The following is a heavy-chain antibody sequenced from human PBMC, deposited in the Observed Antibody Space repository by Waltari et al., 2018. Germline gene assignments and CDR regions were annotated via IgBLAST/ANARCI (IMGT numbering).Heavy chain of an antibody. Sequence: QLQLQESGPRLVKPSGTLSRNCAVSGYSVSSANWCRWVRQSPQKGLEWIGQVHGSGRSNYSPSFASRVTVSLDTSNNQFSLKVTAATAADTAVYYCARDRGRGLLLDTWGPGILVTVSP. CDR2: VHGSGRS. J-gene: IGHJ4*02. CDR1: GYSVSSANW. CDR3: ARDRGRGLLLDT. D-gene: IGHD2-15*01. V-gene: IGHV4-4*02.